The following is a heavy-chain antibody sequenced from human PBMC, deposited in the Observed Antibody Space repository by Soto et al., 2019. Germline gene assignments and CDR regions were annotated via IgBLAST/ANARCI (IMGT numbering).Heavy chain of an antibody. Sequence: PGESLKISCKGSGYRFASYWVGWVRQKAGEGLEWMGIIYPGDSDTRYSPSFQGQVTISADKSISTAYLQWSSLKASDTAMYYCVGGFVVVTATHFDYWGQGTLVTVSS. CDR3: VGGFVVVTATHFDY. V-gene: IGHV5-51*01. CDR2: IYPGDSDT. J-gene: IGHJ4*02. D-gene: IGHD2-21*02. CDR1: GYRFASYW.